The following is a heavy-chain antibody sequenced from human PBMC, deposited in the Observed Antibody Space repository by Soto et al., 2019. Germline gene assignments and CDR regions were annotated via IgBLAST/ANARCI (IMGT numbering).Heavy chain of an antibody. Sequence: ASVKVSCKASENAFSTYSLHWVRQAPGQGLEWMGVINPTTTTTTDAQKFQGRVTMTRDTSTSTVFLELSSLRSGDTAVYYCARDLYSTSWYVRAFDMWGQGTMVTVSS. CDR3: ARDLYSTSWYVRAFDM. CDR1: ENAFSTYS. V-gene: IGHV1-46*03. CDR2: INPTTTTT. J-gene: IGHJ3*02. D-gene: IGHD6-13*01.